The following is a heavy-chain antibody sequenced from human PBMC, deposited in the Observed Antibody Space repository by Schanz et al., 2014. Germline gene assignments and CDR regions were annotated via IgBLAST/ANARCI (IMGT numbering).Heavy chain of an antibody. Sequence: ARLVESGGGLVEPGGSLRLSCAASGISFSSYGMHWVRQAPGKGLEWVAIIWYDGSNKYYADSVKGRFTISRDNSKNTLFLQMSSLRAEDTAVYYCARDGDFDYWGQGTLVTVSS. CDR2: IWYDGSNK. CDR1: GISFSSYG. CDR3: ARDGDFDY. V-gene: IGHV3-33*08. J-gene: IGHJ4*02.